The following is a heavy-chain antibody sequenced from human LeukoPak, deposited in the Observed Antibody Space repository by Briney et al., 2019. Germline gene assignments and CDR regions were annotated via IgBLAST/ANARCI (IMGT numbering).Heavy chain of an antibody. CDR2: ISSSGSTI. CDR1: GFTFSSYE. D-gene: IGHD3-16*02. V-gene: IGHV3-48*03. J-gene: IGHJ4*02. Sequence: GGSLRLSCAASGFTFSSYEMNWVRQAPGKGLEWVSYISSSGSTIYYADSVKGRFTISRDNAKNLLYLQMNSLRAEDTAVYYCASAYYDYAWGSYRSFDYWGQGTLDTVSS. CDR3: ASAYYDYAWGSYRSFDY.